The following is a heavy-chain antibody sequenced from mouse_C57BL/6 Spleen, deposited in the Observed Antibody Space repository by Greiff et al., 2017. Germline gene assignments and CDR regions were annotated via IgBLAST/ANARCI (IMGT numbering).Heavy chain of an antibody. V-gene: IGHV1-80*01. CDR1: GYAFSSYW. CDR3: ARLGGNFYWYFDV. J-gene: IGHJ1*03. Sequence: QVQLKQSGAELVKPGASVKISCKASGYAFSSYWMNWVKQRPGKGLEWIGQIYPGDGDTNYNGKFKGKATLTADKSSSTAYMQLSSLTSEDSAVYFCARLGGNFYWYFDVWGTGTTVTVSS. CDR2: IYPGDGDT. D-gene: IGHD2-1*01.